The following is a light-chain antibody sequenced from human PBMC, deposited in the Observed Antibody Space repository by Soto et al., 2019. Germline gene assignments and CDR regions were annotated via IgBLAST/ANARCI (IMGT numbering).Light chain of an antibody. Sequence: DIQMTQSPSSLSASVVDRVTITCRASQGISNYLAWYQQKPGKAPKLLIYAASTLQPGVPSRFSGSGSGTDFTLNINSLQPEDFATYYCQRYNNGRTFGQGTKVDIK. CDR2: AAS. J-gene: IGKJ1*01. V-gene: IGKV1-27*01. CDR1: QGISNY. CDR3: QRYNNGRT.